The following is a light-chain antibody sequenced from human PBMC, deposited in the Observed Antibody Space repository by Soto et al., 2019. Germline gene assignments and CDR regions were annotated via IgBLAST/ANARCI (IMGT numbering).Light chain of an antibody. V-gene: IGLV1-44*01. CDR3: AAWDDSLNGPV. CDR2: TTN. J-gene: IGLJ3*02. Sequence: QSVLTQPPSASVTPGQRVSISCSGSSSNIGNNTVNWYQQFPETAPRLLIYTTNQRPSGVPDRFSGSKSGTSASLAISGLQSEDEADYYCAAWDDSLNGPVFGGGTTLTVL. CDR1: SSNIGNNT.